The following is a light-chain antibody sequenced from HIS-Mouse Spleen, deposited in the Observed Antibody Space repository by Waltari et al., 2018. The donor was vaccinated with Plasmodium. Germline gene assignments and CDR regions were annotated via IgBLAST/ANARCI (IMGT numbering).Light chain of an antibody. V-gene: IGLV3-10*01. J-gene: IGLJ3*02. CDR2: EDS. CDR3: YSTDSSGNHRV. Sequence: SYELTQPPSVSVSPGQTARITCSGDALPKKSAYWYQQKSGQAPVLVIDEDSKRPAGIPERFSGSSSGTMANLTISGAQVEDEADYYCYSTDSSGNHRVFGGGTKLTVL. CDR1: ALPKKS.